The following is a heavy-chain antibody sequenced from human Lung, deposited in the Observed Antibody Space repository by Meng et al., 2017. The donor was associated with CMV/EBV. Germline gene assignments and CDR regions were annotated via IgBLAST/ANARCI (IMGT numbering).Heavy chain of an antibody. J-gene: IGHJ6*02. CDR2: ISGSGGST. CDR3: AKAVPEGYYYGMDV. D-gene: IGHD2-2*01. Sequence: GESXKISCAASGFTFSSYAMSWVRQAPGKGLEWVSAISGSGGSTYYADSVKGRFTISRDNSKNTLYLQMNSLRAEDTAVYYCAKAVPEGYYYGMDVWGQGXTVTVSS. CDR1: GFTFSSYA. V-gene: IGHV3-23*01.